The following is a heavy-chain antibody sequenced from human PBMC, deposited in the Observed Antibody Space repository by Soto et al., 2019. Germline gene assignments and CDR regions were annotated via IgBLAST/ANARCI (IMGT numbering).Heavy chain of an antibody. CDR3: VHLLEYCSGETCYFDTFDV. Sequence: QITLKESGPALVRPTETLTLTCTLSGFSLNTSGVGVGWIRQPPGKALAWLALIYWDDRKGYNPSLKNRLTIAGDTSRNQVVLKMTAVNPVDTATYFCVHLLEYCSGETCYFDTFDVWGQGTLVTVSS. V-gene: IGHV2-5*02. CDR1: GFSLNTSGVG. CDR2: IYWDDRK. D-gene: IGHD2-15*01. J-gene: IGHJ3*01.